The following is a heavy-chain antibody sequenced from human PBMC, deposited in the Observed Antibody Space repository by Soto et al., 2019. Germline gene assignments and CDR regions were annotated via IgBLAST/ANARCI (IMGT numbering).Heavy chain of an antibody. CDR2: ISGSGGST. Sequence: EVQLLESGGGLVQPGGSLRLSCAASGFTFSSYAMSWVRQAPGKGLEWVSAISGSGGSTYYADSVKGRFTISRDNSKNTLYLQMNSLRAEDTAVYYWAKASGWFGEFDYWGPGTLVTVSS. V-gene: IGHV3-23*01. CDR1: GFTFSSYA. CDR3: AKASGWFGEFDY. D-gene: IGHD3-10*01. J-gene: IGHJ4*02.